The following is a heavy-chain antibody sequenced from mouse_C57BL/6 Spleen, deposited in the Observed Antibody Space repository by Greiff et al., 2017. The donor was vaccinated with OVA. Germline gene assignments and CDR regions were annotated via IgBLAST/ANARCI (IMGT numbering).Heavy chain of an antibody. CDR2: IDPETGGT. D-gene: IGHD1-1*01. Sequence: VQVVESGAELVRPGASVTLSCKASGYTFTDYEMHWVKQTPVHGLEWIGAIDPETGGTAYNQKFKGKAILTADKSSSTAYMELRSLTSEDSAVYYCTREHYGSSGYFDVWGTGTTVTVSS. V-gene: IGHV1-15*01. J-gene: IGHJ1*03. CDR1: GYTFTDYE. CDR3: TREHYGSSGYFDV.